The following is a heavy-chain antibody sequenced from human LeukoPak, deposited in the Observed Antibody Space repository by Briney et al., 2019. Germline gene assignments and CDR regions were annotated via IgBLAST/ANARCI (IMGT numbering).Heavy chain of an antibody. J-gene: IGHJ5*02. CDR1: GYTFTGYY. CDR3: ARWKDLEEGFDP. Sequence: ASVKVSCKASGYTFTGYYMHWVRQAPGQGLEWMGWINPNSGGTNYAQKFQGRVTMTRDTSISTAYMELSRLRSDDTAVYYCARWKDLEEGFDPWGQGTLVTVSS. CDR2: INPNSGGT. V-gene: IGHV1-2*02. D-gene: IGHD1-1*01.